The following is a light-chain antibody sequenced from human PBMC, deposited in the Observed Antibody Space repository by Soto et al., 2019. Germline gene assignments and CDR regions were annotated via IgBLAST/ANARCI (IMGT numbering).Light chain of an antibody. J-gene: IGLJ2*01. CDR2: DVN. Sequence: QSVLTQPRSVSGSPGQSVTLSCTGTSSDVGGYHYVSWYQHHPGKAPKIIIFDVNQRPSGVPDRFSGSKSGNTASLTISGLQTEDEDDYYCCSYAGSYTLVFGGGTKLTVL. V-gene: IGLV2-11*01. CDR3: CSYAGSYTLV. CDR1: SSDVGGYHY.